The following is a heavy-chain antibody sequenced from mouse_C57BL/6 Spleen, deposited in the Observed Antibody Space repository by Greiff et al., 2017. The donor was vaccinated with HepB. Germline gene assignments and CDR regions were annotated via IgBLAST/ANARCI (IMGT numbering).Heavy chain of an antibody. Sequence: QVQLQQPGAELVKPGASVKLSCKASGYTFTSYWMQWVKQRPGQGLEWIGEIDPSDSYTNYNQKFKGKATLTVDTSSSTAYMQLSSLTSEDSAVYYCASCDYDGYFDVWGTGTTVTVSS. V-gene: IGHV1-50*01. CDR2: IDPSDSYT. D-gene: IGHD2-4*01. CDR3: ASCDYDGYFDV. J-gene: IGHJ1*03. CDR1: GYTFTSYW.